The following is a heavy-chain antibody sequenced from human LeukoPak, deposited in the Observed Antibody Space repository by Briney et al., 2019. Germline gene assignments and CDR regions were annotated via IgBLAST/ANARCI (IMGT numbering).Heavy chain of an antibody. Sequence: SETLSLTCAVYGGSFSGYYWSWIRQPPGKGLEWIGEINHSGSTNYNPSLKSRVTISVDTSKNQFSLKLSSVTAAETAVYYWARGRGGTFDYWGQEPRVPVPS. CDR1: GGSFSGYY. CDR3: ARGRGGTFDY. CDR2: INHSGST. J-gene: IGHJ4*02. D-gene: IGHD3-10*01. V-gene: IGHV4-34*01.